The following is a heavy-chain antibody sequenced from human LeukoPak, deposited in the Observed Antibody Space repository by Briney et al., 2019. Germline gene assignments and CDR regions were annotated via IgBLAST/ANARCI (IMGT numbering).Heavy chain of an antibody. CDR2: ISSSSSYI. Sequence: NPGGSLRLSCAASGFTFSSYSMNWVRQAPGKGLEWVSSISSSSSYIYYADSVKGRFTISRDNAKNSLYLQMNSLRAEDTAVYYCAKGRGRDGSGSYYPSYYYYYGMDVWGQGTTVTVSS. V-gene: IGHV3-21*04. D-gene: IGHD3-10*01. CDR3: AKGRGRDGSGSYYPSYYYYYGMDV. J-gene: IGHJ6*02. CDR1: GFTFSSYS.